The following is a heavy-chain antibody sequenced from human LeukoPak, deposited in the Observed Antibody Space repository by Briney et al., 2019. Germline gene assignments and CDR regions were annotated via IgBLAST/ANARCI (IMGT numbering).Heavy chain of an antibody. CDR3: AIEGYYDSSGYYDY. J-gene: IGHJ4*02. CDR2: IIPVFGTA. V-gene: IGHV1-69*13. Sequence: SVKVSCKASGGTFSSYAISWVRQAPGQGLEWMGGIIPVFGTANYAQKFQGRVTITADESTSTAYMELSSLRSEDTAVYYCAIEGYYDSSGYYDYWGQGTLVTVSS. D-gene: IGHD3-22*01. CDR1: GGTFSSYA.